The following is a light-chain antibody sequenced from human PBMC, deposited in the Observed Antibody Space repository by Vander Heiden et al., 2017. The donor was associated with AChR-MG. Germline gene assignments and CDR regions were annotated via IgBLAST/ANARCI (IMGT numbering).Light chain of an antibody. CDR1: QNLISNY. Sequence: EMVLTQSPGTRSLSPGERASLTSRASQNLISNYLAWYQQQPGQAPRLLIYGASNRETGIPDRFSGGGSGTDFTLTIRRLEPEDFAVYYCKEYGSSPFIFGPGTKVEIK. CDR3: KEYGSSPFI. J-gene: IGKJ3*01. V-gene: IGKV3-20*01. CDR2: GAS.